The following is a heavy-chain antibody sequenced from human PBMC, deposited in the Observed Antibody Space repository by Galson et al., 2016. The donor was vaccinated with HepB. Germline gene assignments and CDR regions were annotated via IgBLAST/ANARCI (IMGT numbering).Heavy chain of an antibody. J-gene: IGHJ4*02. CDR2: IFYTGAT. V-gene: IGHV4-59*12. CDR3: ARDTEMGGKWNYVPDF. D-gene: IGHD3-16*01. Sequence: ETLSXTCTVSXXSLXXXYWXXIRQXPGKGLEWIGYIFYTGATSYNPSLKSLLTMSVDTSKNQFSPKLTPVTAADTAVYYCARDTEMGGKWNYVPDFWGQGTLVTVSS. CDR1: XXSLXXXY.